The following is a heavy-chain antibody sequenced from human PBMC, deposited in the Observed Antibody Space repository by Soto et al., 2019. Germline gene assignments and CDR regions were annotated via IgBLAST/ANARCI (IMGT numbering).Heavy chain of an antibody. V-gene: IGHV3-74*01. Sequence: EVQLVESGGGLVQPGGSLRLSCAASGFTFSSYWMHWVRQAPGKGLVWVSRINSDGSSTSYADSVKDRFTISRDNAKNTLYLQMNSLRAEDTAVYYCASLPYSSSWYFYGMDVWGQGTTVTVSS. J-gene: IGHJ6*02. CDR3: ASLPYSSSWYFYGMDV. D-gene: IGHD6-13*01. CDR1: GFTFSSYW. CDR2: INSDGSST.